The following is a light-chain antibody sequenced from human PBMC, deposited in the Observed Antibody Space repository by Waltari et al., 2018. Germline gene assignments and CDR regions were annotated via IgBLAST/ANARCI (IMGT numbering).Light chain of an antibody. CDR3: QQYDNWPPWT. Sequence: EIVMTQSPATLSVSPGERATLSCRASQSIRTSLAWYQQTPGQPPRLLIYGASTRATGIPARFSGSGSGTEFTLTISSLQSEDFAVYCCQQYDNWPPWTFGPGTRVEVK. J-gene: IGKJ1*01. CDR1: QSIRTS. CDR2: GAS. V-gene: IGKV3-15*01.